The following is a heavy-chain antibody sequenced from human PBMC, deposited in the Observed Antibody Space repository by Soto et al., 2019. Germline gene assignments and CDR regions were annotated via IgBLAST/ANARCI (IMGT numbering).Heavy chain of an antibody. D-gene: IGHD3-22*01. Sequence: GGSLRLSCAASGFTFSTYGMHWVRQAPGRGLEWVALIWYDGSNEYYVDSVKGRFTISRDNSKNTLYLQMNNLRAEDTAVYYCARDRLYDRTGYYHYFDYWGQGTLVTVSS. J-gene: IGHJ4*02. CDR3: ARDRLYDRTGYYHYFDY. CDR2: IWYDGSNE. V-gene: IGHV3-33*01. CDR1: GFTFSTYG.